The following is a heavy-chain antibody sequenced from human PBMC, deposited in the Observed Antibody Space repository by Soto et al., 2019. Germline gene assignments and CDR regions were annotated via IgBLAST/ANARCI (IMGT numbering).Heavy chain of an antibody. CDR3: ARDGFSYYDSSGYYYGLD. CDR2: IIPIFGTA. J-gene: IGHJ4*02. D-gene: IGHD3-22*01. CDR1: GGTFSSYA. Sequence: QVQLVQSGAEVKKPGSSVKVSCKASGGTFSSYAISWVRQAPGQGLEWTGGIIPIFGTANYAQKFQGRVTITAHESTSTAYMELSSLRSENTAVYYCARDGFSYYDSSGYYYGLDWGQGTLVTVSS. V-gene: IGHV1-69*01.